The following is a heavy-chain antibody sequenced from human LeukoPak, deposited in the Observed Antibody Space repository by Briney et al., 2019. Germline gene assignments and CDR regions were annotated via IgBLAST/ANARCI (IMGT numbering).Heavy chain of an antibody. D-gene: IGHD2-15*01. Sequence: SETRSHTCTVSGGSISRSSYYWGWIRHPPGKWREWIGSIYYSGSTYCNPSLKSRFTISVATSKNQYSLKLSSVTAADTDVYYCAREHCSGGSSYAIYYYYYMDVWGKGTTVTVSS. J-gene: IGHJ6*03. V-gene: IGHV4-39*07. CDR1: GGSISRSSYY. CDR2: IYYSGST. CDR3: AREHCSGGSSYAIYYYYYMDV.